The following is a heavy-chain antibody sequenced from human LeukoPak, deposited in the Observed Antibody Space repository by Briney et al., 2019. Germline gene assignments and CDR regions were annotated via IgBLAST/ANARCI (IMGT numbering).Heavy chain of an antibody. CDR1: GYTFTSYG. Sequence: ASVKVSCKASGYTFTSYGISWVRQAPGQGLEWMGWISPNSGGTNYAQKFQGRVTMTRDTSISTAYMEPSRLRSDDTAVYYCARTLSGDFDYWGQGTLVTVSS. D-gene: IGHD1-26*01. CDR3: ARTLSGDFDY. V-gene: IGHV1-2*02. J-gene: IGHJ4*02. CDR2: ISPNSGGT.